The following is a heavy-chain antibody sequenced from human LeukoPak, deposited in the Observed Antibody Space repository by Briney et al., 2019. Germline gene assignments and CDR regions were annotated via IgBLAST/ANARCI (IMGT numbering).Heavy chain of an antibody. CDR3: ARSKGAY. J-gene: IGHJ4*02. CDR2: RKQDGSEK. Sequence: GGSLRLSCAASGFTFSSYWMSWVRQARGKGREGVGNRKQDGSEKYYVDSVRGRFTISRDNAKNPLYLQMNSLSAEDTAVYYCARSKGAYWGQGTLVTVSS. CDR1: GFTFSSYW. V-gene: IGHV3-7*01.